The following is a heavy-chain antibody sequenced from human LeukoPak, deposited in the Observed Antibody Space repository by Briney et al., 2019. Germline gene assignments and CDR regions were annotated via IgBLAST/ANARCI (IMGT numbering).Heavy chain of an antibody. CDR1: GYSISSGYQ. V-gene: IGHV4-38-2*02. D-gene: IGHD2-2*01. J-gene: IGHJ5*02. CDR3: ARDPRWLTPDCTSTSCYENYFDP. CDR2: IYHSGSA. Sequence: SETLSLTRGVSGYSISSGYQWAWTRHSPGKGLEWIGSIYHSGSAHYNPSLKSRVTIPVETSKNQFSLNMYSVTAADTAVYYCARDPRWLTPDCTSTSCYENYFDPWGQGTLVTVSS.